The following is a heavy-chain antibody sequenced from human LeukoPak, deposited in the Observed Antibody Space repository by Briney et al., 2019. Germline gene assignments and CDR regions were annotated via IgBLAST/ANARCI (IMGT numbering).Heavy chain of an antibody. V-gene: IGHV3-23*01. Sequence: GGSLRLSCAASGFTFSNYAMRWVRQAPGKGLEWVSGISGSGDSTYYADSVKGRFTVSRDNSKNTLYLQMNSLRAEDTAVYYCARRSGIAVAGAFDYWGQGTLVTVSS. D-gene: IGHD6-19*01. J-gene: IGHJ4*02. CDR2: ISGSGDST. CDR3: ARRSGIAVAGAFDY. CDR1: GFTFSNYA.